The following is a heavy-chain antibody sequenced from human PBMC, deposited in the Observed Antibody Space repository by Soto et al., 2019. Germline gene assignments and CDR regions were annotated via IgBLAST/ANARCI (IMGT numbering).Heavy chain of an antibody. V-gene: IGHV1-18*01. J-gene: IGHJ4*02. CDR1: GYMFVAYA. Sequence: QVQMLQSGVEVQKPGASVKVSCKASGYMFVAYAITWVRQAPGQGLEWMGWISANGDTPYARKFEGRVTLTTDTSSSTAQLELRSLRSDDTSYYFCARDGHSQPYGSPDARFFDNWGQGTLVTVSS. CDR3: ARDGHSQPYGSPDARFFDN. CDR2: ISANGDT. D-gene: IGHD1-26*01.